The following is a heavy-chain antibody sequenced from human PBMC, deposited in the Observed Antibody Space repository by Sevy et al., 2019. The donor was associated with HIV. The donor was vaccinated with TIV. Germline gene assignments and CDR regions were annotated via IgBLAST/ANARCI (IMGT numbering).Heavy chain of an antibody. D-gene: IGHD2-15*01. CDR3: ARGWGCSGGSCQGFYYYYMDV. CDR1: GGSFSGYY. J-gene: IGHJ6*03. CDR2: INHSGST. Sequence: SETLSLTCAVYGGSFSGYYWSWIRQPPGKGLEWIWEINHSGSTNYNPSLKSRVTISVDTSKNQFSLKLSSVTAADTAVYYCARGWGCSGGSCQGFYYYYMDVWGKGTTVTVSS. V-gene: IGHV4-34*01.